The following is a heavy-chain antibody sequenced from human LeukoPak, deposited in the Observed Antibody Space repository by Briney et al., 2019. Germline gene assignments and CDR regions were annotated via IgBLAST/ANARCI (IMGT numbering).Heavy chain of an antibody. CDR1: GYTYTVYF. Sequence: ASVKVSCKASGYTYTVYFMHWVRQAPGHGLEWMGWINPNSGGTNYAQKFQGRVTMTRDTSISTAYMELSRLRSDDTAVYYCARDNTKELGTAVFDIWGQGTMVTVSS. V-gene: IGHV1-2*02. CDR2: INPNSGGT. CDR3: ARDNTKELGTAVFDI. J-gene: IGHJ3*02. D-gene: IGHD7-27*01.